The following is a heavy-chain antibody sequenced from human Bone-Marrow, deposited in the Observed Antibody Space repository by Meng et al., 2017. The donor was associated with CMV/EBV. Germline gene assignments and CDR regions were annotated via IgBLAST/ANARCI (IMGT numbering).Heavy chain of an antibody. CDR1: GGSVSSGSYY. CDR2: IYYSGST. Sequence: SETLSLTCTVSGGSVSSGSYYWSWIRQPPGKGLEWVGYIYYSGSTNYNPSLKSRVTISVDTSKNQFSLKLSSVTAADTAVYYCASRYSYGYHYYYGMDVWGQGTTVTVSS. J-gene: IGHJ6*02. CDR3: ASRYSYGYHYYYGMDV. V-gene: IGHV4-61*01. D-gene: IGHD5-18*01.